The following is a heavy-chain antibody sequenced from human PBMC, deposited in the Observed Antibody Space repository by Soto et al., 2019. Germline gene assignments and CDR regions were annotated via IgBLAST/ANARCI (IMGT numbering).Heavy chain of an antibody. CDR3: AREPHFWDTAMATYNWFDP. CDR1: GGSISSGDYY. CDR2: IYYSGST. D-gene: IGHD5-18*01. Sequence: QVQLQESGPGLVKPSQTLSLTCTVSGGSISSGDYYWSWIRQPPGKGLEWIGYIYYSGSTYYNPSLKSRVTISVDTSKNQFSLKLSSVTAADTAVYYCAREPHFWDTAMATYNWFDPWGQGTLVTVSS. J-gene: IGHJ5*02. V-gene: IGHV4-30-4*01.